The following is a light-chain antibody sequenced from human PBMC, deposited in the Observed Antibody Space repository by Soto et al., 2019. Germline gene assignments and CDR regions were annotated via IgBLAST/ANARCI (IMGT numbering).Light chain of an antibody. CDR2: EVS. V-gene: IGLV2-14*01. CDR3: TSYSRYRVLV. J-gene: IGLJ3*02. Sequence: QSALTQAAAVSGSLGQSITISCTGTSSDIGGYKYVSWYQQHPGKAPKLIIFEVSNRPSGVSDRFSGSNSGNTASLTISGLQAEDEADYYCTSYSRYRVLVFGGGTKATVL. CDR1: SSDIGGYKY.